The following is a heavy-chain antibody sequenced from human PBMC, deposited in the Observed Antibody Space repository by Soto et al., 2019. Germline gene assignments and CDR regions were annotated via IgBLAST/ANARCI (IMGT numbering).Heavy chain of an antibody. CDR3: AKDIGRWSQYNDFDI. Sequence: SLRLSCAASGFTFDDYGMNWVRQAPGKGLEWVSGIRWHSGSKGYADSVKGRFTIPRDNSQNSLYLQMNSLRAEDTASSYSAKDIGRWSQYNDFDIWGQGTMVTVSS. D-gene: IGHD1-26*01. V-gene: IGHV3-9*01. J-gene: IGHJ3*02. CDR2: IRWHSGSK. CDR1: GFTFDDYG.